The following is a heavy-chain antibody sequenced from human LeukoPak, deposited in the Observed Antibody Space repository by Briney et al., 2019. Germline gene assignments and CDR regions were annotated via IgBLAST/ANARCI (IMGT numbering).Heavy chain of an antibody. V-gene: IGHV4-34*01. J-gene: IGHJ4*02. Sequence: SETLSLTCAVYGGSFSVYYWSWIRQPPGKGLEWIGEINHSGSTNYNPSLKSRVTISVDTSKNQFSLKLSSVTAADTAVYYCASRLVDFWSGYYFDYWGQGTLVTVSS. CDR2: INHSGST. CDR3: ASRLVDFWSGYYFDY. CDR1: GGSFSVYY. D-gene: IGHD3-3*01.